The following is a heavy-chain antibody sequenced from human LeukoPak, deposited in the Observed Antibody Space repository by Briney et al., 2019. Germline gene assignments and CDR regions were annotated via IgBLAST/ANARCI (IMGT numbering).Heavy chain of an antibody. V-gene: IGHV4-34*01. CDR3: ARQWLVSPLFDY. Sequence: WETLSLTCAVYGGSLSGYYWSWIRQPPGKGLEWIGEINHSGSTNYNPSLKSRVTISVDTSKNQLSLKLSSMTAADTAVYYCARQWLVSPLFDYWGQGTLVTVSS. J-gene: IGHJ4*02. CDR1: GGSLSGYY. CDR2: INHSGST. D-gene: IGHD6-19*01.